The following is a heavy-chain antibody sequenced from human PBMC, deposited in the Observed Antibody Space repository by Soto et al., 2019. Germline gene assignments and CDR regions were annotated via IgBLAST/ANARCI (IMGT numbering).Heavy chain of an antibody. D-gene: IGHD2-15*01. V-gene: IGHV4-59*01. CDR2: IFDSGNA. CDR1: GGSMRNVY. Sequence: SENLSLTCTVSGGSMRNVYWSWIRQPPGKRLEWIGFIFDSGNAKYNPALKSRVTISIDTSKSQFSLSLDSVTAADTAVYFCARAHAPTLPFDYWGLGTLVTVSS. J-gene: IGHJ4*01. CDR3: ARAHAPTLPFDY.